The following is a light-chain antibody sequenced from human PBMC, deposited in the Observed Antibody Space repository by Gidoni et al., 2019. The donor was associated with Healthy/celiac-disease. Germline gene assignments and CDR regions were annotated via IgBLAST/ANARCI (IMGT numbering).Light chain of an antibody. Sequence: IQLTQSPSFLSASVGDRVTITCRASQDISSYLAWYQQKPGKAPKVLIYAASTLQSGVPSRFRGSGSGTEFTLTISSLQPEDFATYYCQQLNSYPRTFGQGTKVEIK. J-gene: IGKJ1*01. CDR1: QDISSY. V-gene: IGKV1-9*01. CDR2: AAS. CDR3: QQLNSYPRT.